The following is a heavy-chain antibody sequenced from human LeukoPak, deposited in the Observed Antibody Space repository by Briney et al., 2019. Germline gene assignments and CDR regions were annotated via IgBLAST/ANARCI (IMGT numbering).Heavy chain of an antibody. CDR2: IYYSGST. CDR1: GGSISSSSYY. V-gene: IGHV4-39*01. CDR3: ASPYSGAFDI. D-gene: IGHD3-10*01. Sequence: SETLSLTCTVSGGSISSSSYYWGWIRQPPGKGLEWIGSIYYSGSTYYNPPLKSRVTISVDTSKNQFSLKLSSVTAADTAVYYCASPYSGAFDIWGQGTMVTVSS. J-gene: IGHJ3*02.